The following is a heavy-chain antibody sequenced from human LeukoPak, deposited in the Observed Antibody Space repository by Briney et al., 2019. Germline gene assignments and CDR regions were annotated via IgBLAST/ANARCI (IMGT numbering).Heavy chain of an antibody. Sequence: PGRSLRLSCAASGFTFSSYGMHWVRQAPGKGLEWVAVISYDGSNKYYADSVKGRFTISRDNSKNTLYLQMNSLRAEDTAVYYCARDGDSGTYYYFDYWGQGTLVTVCS. CDR2: ISYDGSNK. CDR3: ARDGDSGTYYYFDY. J-gene: IGHJ4*02. D-gene: IGHD1-26*01. CDR1: GFTFSSYG. V-gene: IGHV3-30*03.